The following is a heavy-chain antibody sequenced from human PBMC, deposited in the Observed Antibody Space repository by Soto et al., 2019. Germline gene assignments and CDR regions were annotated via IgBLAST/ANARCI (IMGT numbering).Heavy chain of an antibody. J-gene: IGHJ4*02. V-gene: IGHV4-4*01. D-gene: IGHD2-8*01. CDR3: ARLVYDTRLKYLYFDV. CDR2: IFHDGTA. CDR1: GVSISSGNW. Sequence: LSLTCAVSGVSISSGNWWTWVRQTPQRGLEYIGEIFHDGTANYYPSFERRVAISVDTSKNQFSLKLTSVTAADTAIYFCARLVYDTRLKYLYFDVGGQGALVTVSS.